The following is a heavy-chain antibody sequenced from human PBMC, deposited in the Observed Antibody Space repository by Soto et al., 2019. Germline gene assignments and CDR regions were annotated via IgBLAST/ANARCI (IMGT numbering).Heavy chain of an antibody. CDR1: GDTFSSYT. Sequence: QVQLVQSGPEVKKPGSSVRISCRSGGDTFSSYTVSWVRQTPGQGLEWMGRIIPVLGVTNYSRKFKGRVTITADKSKVTAHMGRSSLRSEDTARYYCARSRYCGGDCYTQYYYGMDVWGQGTSVIVSS. J-gene: IGHJ6*02. V-gene: IGHV1-69*02. CDR2: IIPVLGVT. D-gene: IGHD2-21*02. CDR3: ARSRYCGGDCYTQYYYGMDV.